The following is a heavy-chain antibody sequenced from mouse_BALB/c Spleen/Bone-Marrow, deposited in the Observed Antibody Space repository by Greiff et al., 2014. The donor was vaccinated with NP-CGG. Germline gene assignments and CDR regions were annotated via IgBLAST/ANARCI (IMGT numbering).Heavy chain of an antibody. CDR3: AGKKRNYGNYYWFPY. V-gene: IGHV1-69*01. CDR1: GYTFTDYW. D-gene: IGHD2-1*01. CDR2: IDTSDSYS. Sequence: VQLQQSGAEFVMPGASVKMSCKASGYTFTDYWIHWVKQRPGQGLEWIGAIDTSDSYSSYNQKFKGKATLTVDESSSTAYMQLNSLTSEDSAVYYCAGKKRNYGNYYWFPYWGQGTLVTVSA. J-gene: IGHJ3*01.